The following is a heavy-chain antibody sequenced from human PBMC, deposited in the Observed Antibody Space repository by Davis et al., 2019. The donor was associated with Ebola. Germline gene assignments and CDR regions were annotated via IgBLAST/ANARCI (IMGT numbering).Heavy chain of an antibody. CDR3: ARSYDFWSGYLLDY. V-gene: IGHV1-46*01. J-gene: IGHJ4*02. D-gene: IGHD3-3*01. CDR2: INPSGGST. CDR1: GYNFRDFY. Sequence: ASVKVSCKASGYNFRDFYMHWVRKAPGQGLEWMGLINPSGGSTNYAQKFQGRVTITADESTSTAYMELSSLRSEDTAVYYCARSYDFWSGYLLDYWGQGTLVTVSS.